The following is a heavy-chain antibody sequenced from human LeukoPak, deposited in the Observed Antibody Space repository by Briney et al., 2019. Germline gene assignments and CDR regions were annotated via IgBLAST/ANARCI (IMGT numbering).Heavy chain of an antibody. CDR2: ISSNSKYI. J-gene: IGHJ2*01. CDR3: ARDRVVPAAKIPYWYFDL. CDR1: GFTFSTYS. V-gene: IGHV3-21*04. D-gene: IGHD2-2*01. Sequence: PGGSLRLSCAASGFTFSTYSMNWVRQAPGKGLEWVSGISSNSKYIYHADSVKGRFTISRDNSKNTLYLQMNSLRAEDTAVYYCARDRVVPAAKIPYWYFDLWGRGTLVTVSS.